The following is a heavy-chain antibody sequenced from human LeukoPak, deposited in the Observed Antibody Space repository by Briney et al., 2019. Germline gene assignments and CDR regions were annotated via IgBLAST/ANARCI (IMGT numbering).Heavy chain of an antibody. J-gene: IGHJ6*02. CDR3: ARDRGVIAPNYYYYGMDV. Sequence: SETLSLTCAVSGGSISSSNWWSWVRQPPGKGLEWIGEIYHSGSTNYNPSLKSRVTISVDRSKNQFSLKLSSVTAADTAVYYCARDRGVIAPNYYYYGMDVWGQGTTVTVSS. V-gene: IGHV4-4*02. CDR1: GGSISSSNW. CDR2: IYHSGST. D-gene: IGHD3-10*01.